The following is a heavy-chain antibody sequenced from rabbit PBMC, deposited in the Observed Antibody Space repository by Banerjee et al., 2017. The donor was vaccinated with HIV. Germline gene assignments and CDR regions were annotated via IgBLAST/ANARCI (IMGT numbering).Heavy chain of an antibody. CDR2: IDTGSGFT. Sequence: QSLEESGGDLVKPGASLTLTCTASGFSFSASYYMCWVRQAPGKGLEWIACIDTGSGFTYYASWAKGRSTISKTSSTTVTLQMTSLTAADTATYFCARDRDDDGGGFNLWGQGPWSPS. CDR3: ARDRDDDGGGFNL. V-gene: IGHV1S40*01. CDR1: GFSFSASYY. D-gene: IGHD2-1*01. J-gene: IGHJ4*01.